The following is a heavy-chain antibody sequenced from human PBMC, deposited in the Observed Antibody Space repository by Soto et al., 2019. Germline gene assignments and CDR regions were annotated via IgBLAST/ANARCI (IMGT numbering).Heavy chain of an antibody. D-gene: IGHD1-26*01. CDR2: IYYSGST. V-gene: IGHV4-39*01. CDR3: ARPGGKWELLIPKAFDI. J-gene: IGHJ3*02. Sequence: PSEILSLTCTVSGGSISSSSYYWGWIRQPPGKGLEWIGSIYYSGSTYYNPSLKSRVTISVDTSKNQFSLKLSSVTAADTAVYYCARPGGKWELLIPKAFDIWGQGTMVNVSS. CDR1: GGSISSSSYY.